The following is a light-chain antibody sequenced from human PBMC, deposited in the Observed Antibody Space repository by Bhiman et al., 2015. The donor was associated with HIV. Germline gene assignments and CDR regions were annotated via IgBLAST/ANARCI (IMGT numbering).Light chain of an antibody. CDR1: SSDVGGYNY. CDR3: SSYAGHSIYV. V-gene: IGLV2-23*02. J-gene: IGLJ1*01. CDR2: DVS. Sequence: QSALTQPASVSGSPGQSITISCTGTSSDVGGYNYVSWYQHHPGKVPKLMIYDVSKRPSGVSNRFSGSKSGNTASLTISGLQAEDEADYYCSSYAGHSIYVFGIGTKVTVL.